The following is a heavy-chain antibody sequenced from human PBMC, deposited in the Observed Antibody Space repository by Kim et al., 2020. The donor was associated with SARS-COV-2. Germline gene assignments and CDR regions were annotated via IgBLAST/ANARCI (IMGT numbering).Heavy chain of an antibody. CDR2: INPNSGGT. Sequence: ASVKVSCKASGYTFTGYYMHWVRQAPGQGLEWMGWINPNSGGTNYAQKFQGRVTMTRDTSISTAYMELSRLRSDDTAVYYCARDLGKMATIGYWGQGTLVTVSS. D-gene: IGHD5-12*01. J-gene: IGHJ4*02. CDR1: GYTFTGYY. CDR3: ARDLGKMATIGY. V-gene: IGHV1-2*02.